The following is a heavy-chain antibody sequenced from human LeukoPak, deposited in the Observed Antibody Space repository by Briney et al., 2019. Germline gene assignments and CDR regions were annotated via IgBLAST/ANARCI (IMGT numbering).Heavy chain of an antibody. V-gene: IGHV4-4*07. CDR1: GGSISSYY. D-gene: IGHD1-7*01. J-gene: IGHJ4*02. CDR2: IYTSGST. CDR3: ARGGRNYNAYFDY. Sequence: SETLSLTCTVSGGSISSYYRSWIRQPPGKGLEWIGRIYTSGSTNYNPSLKSRVTMSVDTSKNHISLKLSSVTAADTAVYYCARGGRNYNAYFDYWGQGTVVTVSS.